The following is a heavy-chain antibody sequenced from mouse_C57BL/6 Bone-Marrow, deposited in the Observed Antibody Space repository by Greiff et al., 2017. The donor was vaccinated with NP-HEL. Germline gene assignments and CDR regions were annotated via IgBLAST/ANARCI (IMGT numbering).Heavy chain of an antibody. Sequence: VQLKESGAELVRPGASVKLSCTASGFNIKDDYMHWVKQRPEQGLEWIGWIDPENGDTEYASKFQGKATITADTSSNTAYLQLSSLTSEDTAVYYCTTGVITTVVGHFDYWGQGTTLTVSS. CDR1: GFNIKDDY. V-gene: IGHV14-4*01. CDR2: IDPENGDT. D-gene: IGHD1-1*01. CDR3: TTGVITTVVGHFDY. J-gene: IGHJ2*01.